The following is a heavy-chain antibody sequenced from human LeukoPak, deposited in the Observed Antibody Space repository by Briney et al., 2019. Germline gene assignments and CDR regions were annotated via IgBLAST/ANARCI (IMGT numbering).Heavy chain of an antibody. D-gene: IGHD3-22*01. J-gene: IGHJ4*02. CDR2: ISGSGGNT. Sequence: PGGSLRLSCAASGFSFTKYWMTWVRQAPGKGLEWVSTISGSGGNTYYADSVKGRFTISRDNSKNTLYLQMNSLRAEDTAVYYCARPLSYYYDSSGCLGYWGQGTLVTVSS. CDR1: GFSFTKYW. CDR3: ARPLSYYYDSSGCLGY. V-gene: IGHV3-23*01.